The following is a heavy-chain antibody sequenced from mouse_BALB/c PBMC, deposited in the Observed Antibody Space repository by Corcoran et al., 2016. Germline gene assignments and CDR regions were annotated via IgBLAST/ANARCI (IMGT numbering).Heavy chain of an antibody. CDR1: GFNIKDTY. Sequence: EVQLQQSGAELVKPGASVKLSCTASGFNIKDTYMHWVKQRPEQGLEWIGRIDPANGNTKYDPKFQGKATITADTSSNTAYLQLSSLTSEDTAVYYCASYGSSYAYAMDYWGQGTSVTVSS. CDR2: IDPANGNT. D-gene: IGHD1-1*01. J-gene: IGHJ4*01. CDR3: ASYGSSYAYAMDY. V-gene: IGHV14-3*02.